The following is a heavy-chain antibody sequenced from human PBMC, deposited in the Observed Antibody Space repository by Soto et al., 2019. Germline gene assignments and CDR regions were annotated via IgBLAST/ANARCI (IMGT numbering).Heavy chain of an antibody. CDR1: GYTFTTYS. CDR2: IHAGNGNT. CDR3: ARAACSSTSCYNYYAYGMDV. V-gene: IGHV1-3*01. D-gene: IGHD2-2*01. J-gene: IGHJ6*02. Sequence: ASVKVSCKASGYTFTTYSMHWVRQAPGQRLEWMGWIHAGNGNTEHSQKFQGRVTITRDTSASTAYLELGSLRSEDTAVYYCARAACSSTSCYNYYAYGMDVWGQGTAVTVSS.